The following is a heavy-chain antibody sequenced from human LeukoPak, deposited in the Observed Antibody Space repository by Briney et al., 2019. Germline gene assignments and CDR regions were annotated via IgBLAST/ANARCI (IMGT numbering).Heavy chain of an antibody. V-gene: IGHV3-23*01. J-gene: IGHJ4*02. CDR1: GFTFSSYA. CDR3: AKGPDYGDYGSFDY. CDR2: ISGSGAST. D-gene: IGHD4-17*01. Sequence: GGSLRLSCVASGFTFSSYAMSWVRQAPGKGLEWVSGISGSGASTYYADSVKGRFTISRDNSKNTLYLQMNSLRAEDTAVYYCAKGPDYGDYGSFDYWGQGTLVTVSS.